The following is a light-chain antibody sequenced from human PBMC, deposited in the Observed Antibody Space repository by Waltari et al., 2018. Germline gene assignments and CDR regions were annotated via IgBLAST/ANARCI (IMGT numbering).Light chain of an antibody. Sequence: QSVLTQPPSMSGAPGQKVTIPCTGGSSNFGAGYDVHWYQQFPGTAPKLLIFGNTNRASGVPGRFSGCKSGTSASLAIAGLQSEDEAVYDCQSFDSSLSASVFGGGTKLTVL. CDR2: GNT. V-gene: IGLV1-40*01. CDR1: SSNFGAGYD. CDR3: QSFDSSLSASV. J-gene: IGLJ3*02.